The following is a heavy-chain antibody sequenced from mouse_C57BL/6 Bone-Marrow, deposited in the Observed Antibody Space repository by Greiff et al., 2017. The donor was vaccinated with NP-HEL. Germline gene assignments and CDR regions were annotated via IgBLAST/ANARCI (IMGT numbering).Heavy chain of an antibody. D-gene: IGHD1-1*01. CDR2: IRNKANGYTT. V-gene: IGHV7-3*01. CDR1: GFTFTDYY. CDR3: ARSSHYYGSSRSFLYYFDY. J-gene: IGHJ2*01. Sequence: EVQGVESGGGLVQPGGSLSLSCAASGFTFTDYYMSWVRQPPGKALEWLGFIRNKANGYTTEYSASVKGRFTISRDNSQSILYLQMNALRAEDSATYYCARSSHYYGSSRSFLYYFDYWGQGTTLTVSS.